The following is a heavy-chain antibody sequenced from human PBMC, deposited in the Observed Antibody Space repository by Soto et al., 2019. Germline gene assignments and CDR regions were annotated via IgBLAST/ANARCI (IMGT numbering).Heavy chain of an antibody. CDR1: GYTFNNYG. D-gene: IGHD3-10*01. CDR2: ISVYNGNK. V-gene: IGHV1-18*01. J-gene: IGHJ6*02. Sequence: QLVQSGGEVKEPGASVQVSCKASGYTFNNYGITWVRQAPGQGLEWMGWISVYNGNKNYAKKVQGRVSMTADTSTSTAYMELRSLQSDDTAVYFCARVAITLILGSKVDFYSMDVWGQGTTVTVSS. CDR3: ARVAITLILGSKVDFYSMDV.